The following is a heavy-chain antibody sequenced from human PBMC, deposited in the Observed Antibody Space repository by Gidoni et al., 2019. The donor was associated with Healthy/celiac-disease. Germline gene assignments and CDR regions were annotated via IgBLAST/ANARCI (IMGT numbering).Heavy chain of an antibody. CDR2: LKQDGSEK. D-gene: IGHD6-19*01. CDR3: ARELRVSSGWLDYYYYGMDV. CDR1: GFTFSSYG. V-gene: IGHV3-7*03. J-gene: IGHJ6*02. Sequence: EVQLVESGGGWVQPGGSLRLSCAAAGFTFSSYGMSWVRQAPGKGLEWVANLKQDGSEKYYVDSVKGRFTISRDNAKHSLSLQMTSLRAEDTAVYYCARELRVSSGWLDYYYYGMDVWGQGTTVTVSS.